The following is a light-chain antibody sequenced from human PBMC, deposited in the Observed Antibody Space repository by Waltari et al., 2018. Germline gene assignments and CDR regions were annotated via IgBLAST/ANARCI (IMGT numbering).Light chain of an antibody. CDR1: SSKIGGGYD. Sequence: QSLLPQPHSVSGAPGQRVTISCTGSSSKIGGGYDVNWYQQLPGAAPKLLVYATKNRPSGVPDRFSGSKSGTSASLVITGLQTEDEADYYCQTYDSTLSAPYVFGTGTKVSIL. V-gene: IGLV1-40*01. J-gene: IGLJ1*01. CDR2: ATK. CDR3: QTYDSTLSAPYV.